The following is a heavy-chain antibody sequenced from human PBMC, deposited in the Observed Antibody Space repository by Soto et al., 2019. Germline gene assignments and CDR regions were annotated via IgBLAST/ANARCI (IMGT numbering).Heavy chain of an antibody. CDR1: GFAVSSNY. J-gene: IGHJ6*02. V-gene: IGHV3-66*01. Sequence: EVQLVESGGDLVQPGGSLRLSCAASGFAVSSNYMTWVRQAPGKGLEWVSVIHSGGDTHYADSVRGRFTISRDNSKNTLYLQMNSLGAEDKAVYYCARSRTGTTYGGMAVWGQGTTVTVSS. CDR3: ARSRTGTTYGGMAV. CDR2: IHSGGDT. D-gene: IGHD1-7*01.